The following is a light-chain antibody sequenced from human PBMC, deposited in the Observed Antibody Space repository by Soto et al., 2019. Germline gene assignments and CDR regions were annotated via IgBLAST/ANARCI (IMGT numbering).Light chain of an antibody. CDR3: QQYYITPLT. J-gene: IGKJ4*01. Sequence: DIVMTQSPDSLAVSLGERATINCKSSQSVLFSSNNKNYLAWYQQKPGQPPKLLIYWASTRESGVPDRFSGSGSGTDFTLTISSLQAGDAAVYFCQQYYITPLTFGGGTRLE. V-gene: IGKV4-1*01. CDR1: QSVLFSSNNKNY. CDR2: WAS.